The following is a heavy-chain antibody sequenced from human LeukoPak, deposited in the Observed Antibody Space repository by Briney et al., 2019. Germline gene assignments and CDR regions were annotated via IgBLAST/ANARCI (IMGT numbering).Heavy chain of an antibody. CDR2: IHHSGNN. Sequence: SETLSLTCAVHGGSLTGHYWNWIRQPPGKGLEWIGQIHHSGNNNYNPSLKSRVTISVDTSKNQCSLKLSSVTAADTAVYYCASRSYSSYYYGMDLWGQGTTVTVSS. V-gene: IGHV4-34*01. CDR1: GGSLTGHY. CDR3: ASRSYSSYYYGMDL. J-gene: IGHJ6*02.